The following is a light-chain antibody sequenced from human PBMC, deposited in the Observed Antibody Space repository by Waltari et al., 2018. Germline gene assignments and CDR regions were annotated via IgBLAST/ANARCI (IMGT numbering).Light chain of an antibody. CDR1: QSVSSY. J-gene: IGKJ4*01. Sequence: IVLIQAPATLSLSPGERATLSCRASQSVSSYLAWYQQKPGQAPRLLIYDASNRATGIPARFSGSGSGTDFSLTISSLEPEDFAVYYGQQCSNWPLTFGGGTKVEIK. V-gene: IGKV3-11*01. CDR2: DAS. CDR3: QQCSNWPLT.